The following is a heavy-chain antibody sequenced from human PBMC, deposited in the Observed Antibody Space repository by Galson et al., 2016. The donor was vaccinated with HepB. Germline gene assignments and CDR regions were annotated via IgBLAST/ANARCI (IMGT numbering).Heavy chain of an antibody. V-gene: IGHV1-3*01. Sequence: SVKVSCKASGYTFTSYGIHWVRQAPGQSLEWMGWINAGTGNTRYSQKLQARVTITRNTSAKTAYMELTSLKSEDTAVYYCARSTVSSGTLYFDYWGQGTLVTVSS. CDR1: GYTFTSYG. J-gene: IGHJ4*02. D-gene: IGHD6-13*01. CDR2: INAGTGNT. CDR3: ARSTVSSGTLYFDY.